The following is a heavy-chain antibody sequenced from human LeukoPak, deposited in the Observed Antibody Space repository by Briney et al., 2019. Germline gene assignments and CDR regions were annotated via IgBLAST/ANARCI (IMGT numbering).Heavy chain of an antibody. D-gene: IGHD6-19*01. CDR2: ISYDGSNK. Sequence: RSLRLSCAASGFTFSSYGMHWVRQAPGKGLEWVAVISYDGSNKYYADSVKGRFTISRDNSKNTLYLQMNSLRAEDTVVYYCAKSSNGGWYGSRDYWGQGTLVTVSS. CDR1: GFTFSSYG. CDR3: AKSSNGGWYGSRDY. J-gene: IGHJ4*02. V-gene: IGHV3-30*18.